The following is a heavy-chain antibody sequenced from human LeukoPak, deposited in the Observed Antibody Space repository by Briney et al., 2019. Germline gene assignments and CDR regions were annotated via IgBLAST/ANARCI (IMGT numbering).Heavy chain of an antibody. J-gene: IGHJ5*02. V-gene: IGHV4-34*01. CDR3: ARRLTYYYGSGSRSHNWFDP. CDR2: INHSGST. D-gene: IGHD3-10*01. CDR1: GGSFSGYY. Sequence: PSETLSLTCAVYGGSFSGYYWSWIRQPPGKGLEWIGEINHSGSTNYNPSPKSRVTISVDTSKNQFSLKLSSVTAADTAVYYCARRLTYYYGSGSRSHNWFDPWGQGTLVTVSS.